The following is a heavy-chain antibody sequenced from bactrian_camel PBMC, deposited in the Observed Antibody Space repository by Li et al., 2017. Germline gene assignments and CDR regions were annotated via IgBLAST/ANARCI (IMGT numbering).Heavy chain of an antibody. CDR1: GATASSYC. D-gene: IGHD6*01. CDR3: VREATVIAGIDRADFGY. V-gene: IGHV3S26*01. J-gene: IGHJ6*01. Sequence: HVQLVESGGGSVQAGGSLRLSCAASGATASSYCMGWVRQAPGKEREGVAAFDRDGSTSYVDSVKGRFTISRDNAKNTVYLQMNSLKPEDTAVYYCVREATVIAGIDRADFGYWGQGTQVTVS. CDR2: FDRDGST.